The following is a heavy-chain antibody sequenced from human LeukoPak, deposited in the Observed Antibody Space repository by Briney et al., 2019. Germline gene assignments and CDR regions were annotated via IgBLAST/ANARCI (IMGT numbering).Heavy chain of an antibody. V-gene: IGHV1-46*01. CDR3: ARDLGKYYDILTGYYIPGYYYYGMDV. J-gene: IGHJ6*02. D-gene: IGHD3-9*01. CDR2: INPSGGST. Sequence: ASVKVSCRASGYTFTSYYMHWVRQAPGQGLEWMGIINPSGGSTSYAQKFQGRVTMTRDTSISTAYMELSRLRSDDTAVYYCARDLGKYYDILTGYYIPGYYYYGMDVWGQGTTVTVSS. CDR1: GYTFTSYY.